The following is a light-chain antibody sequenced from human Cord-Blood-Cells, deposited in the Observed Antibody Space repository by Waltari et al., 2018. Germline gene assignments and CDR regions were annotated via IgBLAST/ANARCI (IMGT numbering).Light chain of an antibody. CDR1: QSISSW. CDR2: KAS. V-gene: IGKV1-5*03. Sequence: DIPMTQAPSTLSASVGDSVTITCRASQSISSWLAWYQQKPGKAPKLLIYKASSLESGVPSRFSGSGSGTEFTLTISSLQPDDFATYYCQQYKSYWTFGQGTKVEIK. J-gene: IGKJ1*01. CDR3: QQYKSYWT.